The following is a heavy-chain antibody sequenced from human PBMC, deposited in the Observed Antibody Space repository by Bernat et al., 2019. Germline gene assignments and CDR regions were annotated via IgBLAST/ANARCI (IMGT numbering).Heavy chain of an antibody. V-gene: IGHV4-39*01. D-gene: IGHD3-22*01. CDR3: AGLPYYYDSSGYAFDI. Sequence: QLQLQESGPGLVKPSETLSLTCTVSGGSISSSCCHWGWIRQPPGKGLEWIANIYYSGSTYYNPSLKSRVTISVDTSKNQFSLKLSSVTAADTAVYYCAGLPYYYDSSGYAFDIWGQGTMVTVSS. J-gene: IGHJ3*02. CDR1: GGSISSSCCH. CDR2: IYYSGST.